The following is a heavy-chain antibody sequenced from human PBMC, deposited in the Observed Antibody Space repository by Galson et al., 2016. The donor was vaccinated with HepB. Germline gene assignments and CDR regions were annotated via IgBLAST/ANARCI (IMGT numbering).Heavy chain of an antibody. CDR3: AKDELAHCSSGSCYAIDY. Sequence: SLRLSCAASGFTFDDYTMHWVRQAPGKGLEWVSLITWGGSPTYYADSVKGRFTISRDNSKNSLFLQMNSLRTEDTALYYCAKDELAHCSSGSCYAIDYWGQGTLVTVSS. CDR2: ITWGGSPT. D-gene: IGHD2-2*01. V-gene: IGHV3-43*01. CDR1: GFTFDDYT. J-gene: IGHJ4*02.